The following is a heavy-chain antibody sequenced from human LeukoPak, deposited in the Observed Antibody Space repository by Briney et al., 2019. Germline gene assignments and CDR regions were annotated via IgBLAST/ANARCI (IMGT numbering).Heavy chain of an antibody. CDR1: GASMSTSY. D-gene: IGHD1-26*01. J-gene: IGHJ5*02. V-gene: IGHV4-59*08. CDR3: ASQGSLSGGWFDP. CDR2: IYSSGST. Sequence: PSETLSLTCTVSGASMSTSYWSWIRQPPGKGLEWIGYIYSSGSTTYNPSLKSRVTISVDTSKNQFSLRLTSVTAADTAVYYCASQGSLSGGWFDPWGQGTLVTVSS.